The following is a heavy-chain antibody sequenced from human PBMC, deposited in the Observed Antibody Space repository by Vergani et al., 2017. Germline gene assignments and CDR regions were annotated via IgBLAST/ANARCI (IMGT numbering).Heavy chain of an antibody. CDR2: IIPIIRLA. V-gene: IGHV1-69*02. D-gene: IGHD6-19*01. J-gene: IGHJ4*02. CDR1: VGTFSSYT. Sequence: QVQLVQSGAEVKKPGSSVKVSCKASVGTFSSYTISWVRQAPGQGLEWMGRIIPIIRLATSAQKFQDRVKITGDTSTNTVYMEMNNLRSEDTAVYYCARVSPGDNSGWEPFDYWGQGTLVTVSS. CDR3: ARVSPGDNSGWEPFDY.